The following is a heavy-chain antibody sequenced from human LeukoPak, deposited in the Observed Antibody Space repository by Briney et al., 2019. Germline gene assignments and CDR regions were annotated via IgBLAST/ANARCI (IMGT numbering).Heavy chain of an antibody. CDR1: GFTLGEHW. D-gene: IGHD6-19*01. CDR3: ARGGWSLDY. V-gene: IGHV3-7*04. CDR2: IKQDGSAK. J-gene: IGHJ4*02. Sequence: GGSLRLSCEAYGFTLGEHWMTWDRQAPGKGLEWVAYIKQDGSAKDYVDSVKGRFTISRDNSKNSLYLQMNSLRAEDTAVYYCARGGWSLDYWGQGTLVTVSS.